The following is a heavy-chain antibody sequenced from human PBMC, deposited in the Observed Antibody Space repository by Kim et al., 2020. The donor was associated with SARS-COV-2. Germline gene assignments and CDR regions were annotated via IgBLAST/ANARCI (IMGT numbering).Heavy chain of an antibody. CDR3: ARRGVTAIKFDY. CDR1: GGSFSGYY. J-gene: IGHJ4*01. CDR2: INHSGST. Sequence: SETLSLTCAVYGGSFSGYYWSWIRQPPGKGLEWIGEINHSGSTNYNPSLKSRVTISVDTSKNQFSLKLSSVTAADTAVYYCARRGVTAIKFDYWGHGTLV. D-gene: IGHD2-21*02. V-gene: IGHV4-34*01.